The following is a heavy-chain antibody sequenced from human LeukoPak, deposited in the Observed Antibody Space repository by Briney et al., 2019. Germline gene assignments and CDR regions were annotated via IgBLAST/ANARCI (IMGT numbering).Heavy chain of an antibody. J-gene: IGHJ4*02. V-gene: IGHV4-30-2*01. CDR1: GASISSGGYY. D-gene: IGHD6-6*01. CDR3: ARAVILARQLDY. Sequence: NASETLSLTCTVSGASISSGGYYWNWIRQPPGKGLEWIGYIYYSGGTYYNPSLKNRVTISVDRSKNQFSLNLSSVTAADTAVYYCARAVILARQLDYWGQGTLVTVSS. CDR2: IYYSGGT.